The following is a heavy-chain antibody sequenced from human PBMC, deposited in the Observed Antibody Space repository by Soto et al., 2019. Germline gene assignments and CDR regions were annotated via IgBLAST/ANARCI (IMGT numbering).Heavy chain of an antibody. CDR1: GYTFTGYY. Sequence: QVQLVQSGAEVKKPGASVKVSCKASGYTFTGYYMHWVRQAPGQGLEWMGWINPNSGGTNYAQKFQGWVTMTRDTSIRTACMELSRLRSDDTAVYYCARGGYDFSYYYYYMDVWGKGTTVTVSS. J-gene: IGHJ6*03. CDR2: INPNSGGT. CDR3: ARGGYDFSYYYYYMDV. D-gene: IGHD3-3*01. V-gene: IGHV1-2*04.